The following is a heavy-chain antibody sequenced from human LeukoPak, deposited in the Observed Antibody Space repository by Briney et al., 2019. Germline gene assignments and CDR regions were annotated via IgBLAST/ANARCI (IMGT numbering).Heavy chain of an antibody. V-gene: IGHV3-30*18. CDR1: GFTFSSYG. Sequence: PGRSLGLSCAASGFTFSSYGMHWVRQAPGKGLEWVAVISYDGSNKYYADSVKGRFTITRDNSKNTLYLQMNSLRAEDTAVYYCAKVRQAMVRGVNWFDPWGQGTLVTVSS. D-gene: IGHD3-10*01. CDR2: ISYDGSNK. J-gene: IGHJ5*02. CDR3: AKVRQAMVRGVNWFDP.